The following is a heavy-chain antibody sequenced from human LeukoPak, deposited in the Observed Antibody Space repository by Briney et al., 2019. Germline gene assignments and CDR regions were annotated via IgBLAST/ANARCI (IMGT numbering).Heavy chain of an antibody. V-gene: IGHV4-59*11. CDR1: GGSISSHY. Sequence: PSETLSLTCTVSGGSISSHYWSWIRQPPGKGLEWIGYIYYSGSTNYNPSLKSRVTISVDTSKNQFSLKLSSVTAAYTAVYYCAREVATIWDYYYYMDVWGKGTTVTVSS. CDR2: IYYSGST. J-gene: IGHJ6*03. D-gene: IGHD5-12*01. CDR3: AREVATIWDYYYYMDV.